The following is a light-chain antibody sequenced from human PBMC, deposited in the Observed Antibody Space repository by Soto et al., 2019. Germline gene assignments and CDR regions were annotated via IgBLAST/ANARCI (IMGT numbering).Light chain of an antibody. CDR1: SSDVGGYNY. CDR3: SSFAGSRYV. J-gene: IGLJ1*01. CDR2: EVT. V-gene: IGLV2-8*01. Sequence: QSVLTQPPSASGSPGQSVTISCTGTSSDVGGYNYVSWYQQHPGKAPKLIIYEVTKRPSGVPDRFSGSKSGITASLTVSGLQVEDEADYYCSSFAGSRYVFGTGTKVTVL.